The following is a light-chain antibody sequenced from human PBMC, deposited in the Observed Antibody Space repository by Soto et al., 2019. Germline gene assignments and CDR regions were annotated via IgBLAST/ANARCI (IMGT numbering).Light chain of an antibody. J-gene: IGKJ5*01. Sequence: EIVLTQSPGTLSLSPGERATLSCSASQSVSNNYLAWYQQKPGQAPRLLIYGASNRATGIPDRFSGSGSGTDFTLTISRLEPEDFAIYSCQQYNNWPRTFGQGTRLEIK. CDR1: QSVSNNY. CDR3: QQYNNWPRT. V-gene: IGKV3-20*01. CDR2: GAS.